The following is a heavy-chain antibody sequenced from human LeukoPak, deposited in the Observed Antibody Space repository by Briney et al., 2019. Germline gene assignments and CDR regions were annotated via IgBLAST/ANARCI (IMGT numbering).Heavy chain of an antibody. J-gene: IGHJ4*02. Sequence: GGSLRLSSAASGFSFSGYALSWVRQAPGRGLEWVSSISGGAGSTYYADSVKGRFTISRDISKNTLYLQMNSLRAEDTAVYYCAKSGYNRFDYWGQGTLVTVSS. CDR3: AKSGYNRFDY. D-gene: IGHD5-24*01. V-gene: IGHV3-23*01. CDR1: GFSFSGYA. CDR2: ISGGAGST.